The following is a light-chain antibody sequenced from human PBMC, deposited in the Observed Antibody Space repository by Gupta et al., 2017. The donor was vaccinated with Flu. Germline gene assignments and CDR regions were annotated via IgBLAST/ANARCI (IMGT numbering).Light chain of an antibody. CDR3: QQDGSSFIT. V-gene: IGKV3-20*01. Sequence: DIVLTQSPGTLPLSPGERATLSCRASQSVISTYLAWYQQRPGQAPRLLIYGASTRATGIPDRFSGSGSGTEFTLTISRLEPEDFAVYCCQQDGSSFITFGQGTQMEIK. CDR1: QSVISTY. CDR2: GAS. J-gene: IGKJ5*01.